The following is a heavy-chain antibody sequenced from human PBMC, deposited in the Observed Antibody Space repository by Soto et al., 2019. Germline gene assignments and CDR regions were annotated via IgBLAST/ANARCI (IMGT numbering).Heavy chain of an antibody. CDR2: IGGSGGNT. J-gene: IGHJ6*03. V-gene: IGHV3-23*01. CDR3: ARDFVVVTADYYHYFMDF. CDR1: GFIFNAYA. D-gene: IGHD3-3*01. Sequence: GGSLRLSCAASGFIFNAYAMTWVRQAPGKGLEWVSAIGGSGGNTYYAASVKGRFTISRDNSRDTVDLQMNSLRAEDTAVYYCARDFVVVTADYYHYFMDFWGQGTTVPVSS.